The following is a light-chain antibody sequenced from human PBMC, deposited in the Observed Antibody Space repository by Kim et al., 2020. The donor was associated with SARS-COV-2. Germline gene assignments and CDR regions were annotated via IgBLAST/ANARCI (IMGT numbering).Light chain of an antibody. CDR3: CSHAGSYTFRYV. Sequence: QSALTQPRSVSGSPGQSVTISCTGTSSDVGGYNYVSWYQQHPGKAPKLMIYDVSKWPSGVPDRFSGSKSGNTASLTISGLQAEDEADYYCCSHAGSYTFRYVFGTGTKVTVL. J-gene: IGLJ1*01. CDR1: SSDVGGYNY. V-gene: IGLV2-11*01. CDR2: DVS.